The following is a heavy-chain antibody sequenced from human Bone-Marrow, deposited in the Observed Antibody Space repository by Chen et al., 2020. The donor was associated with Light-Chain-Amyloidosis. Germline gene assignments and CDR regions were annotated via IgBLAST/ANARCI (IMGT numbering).Heavy chain of an antibody. CDR3: ARVMTGTEKDY. Sequence: EVQLVETGGTLVQPGGSLTISCVVSGFSVSATHMSWVRQATGKGLECVSVIYAAGSTYNADSVKGRFTISRDNSKNTLFLQMNSLTVEDTAVYYCARVMTGTEKDYWGQGTPVTVSS. CDR1: GFSVSATH. V-gene: IGHV3-53*02. D-gene: IGHD3-9*01. CDR2: IYAAGST. J-gene: IGHJ4*02.